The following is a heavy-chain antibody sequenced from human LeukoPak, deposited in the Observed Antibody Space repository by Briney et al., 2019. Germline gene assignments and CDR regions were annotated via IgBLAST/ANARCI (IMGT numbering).Heavy chain of an antibody. CDR2: ISAYNGNT. D-gene: IGHD2-2*01. CDR3: ASLRRGLKHCSSTSCPAWDDYYYMDV. J-gene: IGHJ6*03. Sequence: ASVKVSCKASGYTFTSYGISWVRQAPGQGLEWMGWISAYNGNTNYAQKLQGRVTMTTDTSTSTAYMELRSLRSDDTAVYYCASLRRGLKHCSSTSCPAWDDYYYMDVWGKGTTVTVSS. CDR1: GYTFTSYG. V-gene: IGHV1-18*01.